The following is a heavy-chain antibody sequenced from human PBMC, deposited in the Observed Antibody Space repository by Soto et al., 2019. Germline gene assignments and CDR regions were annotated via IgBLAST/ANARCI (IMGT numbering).Heavy chain of an antibody. J-gene: IGHJ4*02. V-gene: IGHV4-59*01. CDR2: IYYSGST. CDR1: VVSISSYY. CDR3: ARAGYSYGPTFEY. D-gene: IGHD5-18*01. Sequence: SETLSLTCTVSVVSISSYYWSWIRQPPGKGLEWIGYIYYSGSTNYNPSLKSRVTISVDTSKNQFSLKLSSVTAADTAVYYCARAGYSYGPTFEYWGQGTLVTVSS.